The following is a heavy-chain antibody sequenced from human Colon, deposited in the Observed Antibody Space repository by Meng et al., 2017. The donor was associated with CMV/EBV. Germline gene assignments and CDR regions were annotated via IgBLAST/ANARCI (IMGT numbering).Heavy chain of an antibody. J-gene: IGHJ4*02. CDR1: GGSSSGYY. D-gene: IGHD3-3*01. CDR2: INHSGNT. V-gene: IGHV4-34*01. CDR3: ARGSYDFWSGDNPMYYFDY. Sequence: SETLSLTCAVYGGSSSGYYWNWIRQPPGKGLEWIGEINHSGNTNYNPSLKSRVTISVDSSKNQFSLRLSSVTAADTAVFYCARGSYDFWSGDNPMYYFDYWGQGTLVTVSS.